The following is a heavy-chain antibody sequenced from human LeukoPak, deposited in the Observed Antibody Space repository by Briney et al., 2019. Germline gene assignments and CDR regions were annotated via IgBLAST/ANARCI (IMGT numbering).Heavy chain of an antibody. D-gene: IGHD3-3*01. CDR3: ARCLDFWSGYLNWYFDL. CDR2: IYYSGST. Sequence: SETLSLTRTVSGGSISSSSYYWGWIRQPPGKGLEWIGSIYYSGSTYYNPSLKSRVTISVDTSKNQFSLKLSSVTAADTAVYYCARCLDFWSGYLNWYFDLWGRGTLVTVSS. J-gene: IGHJ2*01. V-gene: IGHV4-39*01. CDR1: GGSISSSSYY.